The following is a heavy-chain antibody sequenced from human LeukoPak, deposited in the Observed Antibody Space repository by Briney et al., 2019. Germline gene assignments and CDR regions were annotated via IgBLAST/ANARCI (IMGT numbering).Heavy chain of an antibody. Sequence: ASVKVSCKASGYTFTGYYMHWVRQAPGQGLEWMGWINPSGGSTSYAQKFQGRVTMTRDMSASTVYMELSSLRSEDTAVYYCARDGRITIFGVVTPFFDYWGQGTLVTVSS. CDR2: INPSGGST. V-gene: IGHV1-46*01. CDR1: GYTFTGYY. D-gene: IGHD3-3*01. J-gene: IGHJ4*02. CDR3: ARDGRITIFGVVTPFFDY.